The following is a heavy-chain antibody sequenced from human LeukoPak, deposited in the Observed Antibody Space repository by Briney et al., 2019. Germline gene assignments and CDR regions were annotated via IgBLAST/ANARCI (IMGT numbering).Heavy chain of an antibody. Sequence: GGCLRLSCAVSGFTFSSYSMNWVRQAPGKGLEWVSSISSSSSHIYYADSVRGRFTISRDNAKNSLYLQMNSLRAEDTAVYYCARTGNHDAFDIWGQGTMVTVSS. CDR2: ISSSSSHI. D-gene: IGHD1-14*01. V-gene: IGHV3-21*01. J-gene: IGHJ3*02. CDR3: ARTGNHDAFDI. CDR1: GFTFSSYS.